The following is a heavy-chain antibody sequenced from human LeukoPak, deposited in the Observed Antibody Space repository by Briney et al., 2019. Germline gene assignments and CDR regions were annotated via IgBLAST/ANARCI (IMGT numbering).Heavy chain of an antibody. D-gene: IGHD3-22*01. CDR3: ARSRGDSSGYYYLFDY. J-gene: IGHJ4*02. V-gene: IGHV4-59*12. Sequence: SETLSLTCTVSGGSIGRYYWSWIRQAPGKGLEWMGYIYYSGTTNYNPSLKSRVAISVDTSKNQFSLKLSSVTAADTAVYYCARSRGDSSGYYYLFDYWGQGTLVTVSS. CDR2: IYYSGTT. CDR1: GGSIGRYY.